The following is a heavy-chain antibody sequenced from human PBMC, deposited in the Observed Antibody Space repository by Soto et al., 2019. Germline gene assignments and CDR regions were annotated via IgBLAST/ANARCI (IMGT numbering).Heavy chain of an antibody. D-gene: IGHD3-10*01. V-gene: IGHV3-53*01. CDR1: GFTVSNNY. CDR2: IYSGGTT. Sequence: LRLSCAASGFTVSNNYMSWVRQAPGKGLEWVAHIYSGGTTYYTDSVKGRFTISRDNSKNTLYLHMNSLRVEDTAVYYCARDQFFGSASSNNRYSYFYGMDVWGQGTTVTVSS. J-gene: IGHJ6*02. CDR3: ARDQFFGSASSNNRYSYFYGMDV.